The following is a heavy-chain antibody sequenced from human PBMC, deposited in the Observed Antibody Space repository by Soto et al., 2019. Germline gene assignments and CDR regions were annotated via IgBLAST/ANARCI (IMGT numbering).Heavy chain of an antibody. D-gene: IGHD3-16*01. Sequence: ESGGGLVQPGGSLRLSCTASGFTLSNYWMSWARQAPGKGLEWVANIGPDGSQRSYVGSVNGRFTISRDNAKSSLYLQRSSLRAEDTAVYYCASNTLGWGQGTLVTVSS. J-gene: IGHJ4*02. CDR1: GFTLSNYW. CDR3: ASNTLG. V-gene: IGHV3-7*05. CDR2: IGPDGSQR.